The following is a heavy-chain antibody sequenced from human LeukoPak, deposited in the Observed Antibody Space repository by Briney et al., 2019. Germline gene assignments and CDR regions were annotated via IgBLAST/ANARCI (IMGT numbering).Heavy chain of an antibody. J-gene: IGHJ4*02. CDR1: GYSISSGYY. CDR2: IYYSGST. CDR3: ARVPLSYGDPPYFDY. Sequence: IPSETLSLTCTVSGYSISSGYYWSWIRQPPGKGLEWIGYIYYSGSTNYNPSLKSRVTISVDTSKNQFSLKLSSVTAADTAVYYCARVPLSYGDPPYFDYWGQGTLVTVSS. D-gene: IGHD4-17*01. V-gene: IGHV4-61*01.